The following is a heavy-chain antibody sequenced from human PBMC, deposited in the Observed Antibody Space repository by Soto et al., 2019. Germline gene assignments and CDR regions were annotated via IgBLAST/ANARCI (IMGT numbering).Heavy chain of an antibody. V-gene: IGHV4-31*03. D-gene: IGHD3-22*01. Sequence: LSLTCTVSGGSISDGYYWSWIRQHPGKGLEWIGSISYSGSTSYNPSLKSRLTISVDRSKSQFSLNLSSVTAADTAVYYCARRDRSGYSYWLDTWGQGTLVTVSS. CDR3: ARRDRSGYSYWLDT. CDR1: GGSISDGYY. J-gene: IGHJ5*02. CDR2: ISYSGST.